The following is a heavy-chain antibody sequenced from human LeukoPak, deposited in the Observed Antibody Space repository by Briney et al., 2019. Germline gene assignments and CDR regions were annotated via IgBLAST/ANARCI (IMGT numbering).Heavy chain of an antibody. Sequence: GASVKVSCKASGYTFTGYYMHWVRQAPGQGLEWMGWINPNCGGTNYAQKFQGRVTMTRDTSISTAYMELSRLRSDDTAVYYCARGGRGVPAAIWFDPWGQGTLVTVSS. CDR2: INPNCGGT. V-gene: IGHV1-2*02. CDR3: ARGGRGVPAAIWFDP. D-gene: IGHD2-2*01. J-gene: IGHJ5*02. CDR1: GYTFTGYY.